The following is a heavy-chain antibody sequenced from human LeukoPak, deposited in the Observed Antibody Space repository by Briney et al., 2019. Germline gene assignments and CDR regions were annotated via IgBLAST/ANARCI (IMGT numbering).Heavy chain of an antibody. V-gene: IGHV4-59*06. CDR1: GGSISSYY. J-gene: IGHJ4*02. D-gene: IGHD6-13*01. CDR3: ARSRSSWPFDY. Sequence: PSETLSLTCTVSGGSISSYYWSWIRQHPGKGLEWLGHIYYTGSTYYNPSLKSRVTISVDTSKNQFSLKLSSMTAADTAVYYCARSRSSWPFDYWGQGTLVTVSS. CDR2: IYYTGST.